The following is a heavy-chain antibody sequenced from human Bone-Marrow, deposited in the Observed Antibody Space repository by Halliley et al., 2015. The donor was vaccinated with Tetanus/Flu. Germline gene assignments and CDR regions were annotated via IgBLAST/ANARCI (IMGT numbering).Heavy chain of an antibody. CDR2: IDWDDDK. D-gene: IGHD3-10*01. V-gene: IGHV2-70*04. Sequence: KALEWLARIDWDDDKFSSPFLTPRLTISKDTSKNQVVLTMTKMDPVDTGTYYCSRGFGYYGMDVWGQGTMVTVSS. CDR3: SRGFGYYGMDV. J-gene: IGHJ6*02.